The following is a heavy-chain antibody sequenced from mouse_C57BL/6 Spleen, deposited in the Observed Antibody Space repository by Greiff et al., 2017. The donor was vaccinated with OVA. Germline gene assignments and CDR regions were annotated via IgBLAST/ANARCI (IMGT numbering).Heavy chain of an antibody. CDR3: ARLEGSSYWYVDV. J-gene: IGHJ1*03. CDR2: SYIGNGYT. V-gene: IGHV1-58*01. CDR1: GYPFTSYG. Sequence: VQLQQSGAELVRPGSSVKMSCKTSGYPFTSYGINWVTQRPGQGLEWIGYSYIGNGYTEYNEKFKGKATLTSDTSSSTAYMQLRSLTSEDSAIYFCARLEGSSYWYVDVWGTGTTVTVSS.